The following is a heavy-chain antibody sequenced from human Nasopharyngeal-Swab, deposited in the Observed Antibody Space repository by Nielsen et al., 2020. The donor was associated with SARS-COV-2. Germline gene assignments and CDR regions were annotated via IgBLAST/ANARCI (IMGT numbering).Heavy chain of an antibody. D-gene: IGHD2-2*01. V-gene: IGHV3-23*01. J-gene: IGHJ4*02. CDR1: GFTFSSYA. CDR3: AKVKRPIVVVPAATDY. CDR2: ISGSGGST. Sequence: GGSLRLSCAASGFTFSSYAMSWVRQAPGKGLEWVSAISGSGGSTYYADSVKGRFTISRDNSKNTPYLQMNSLRAEDTAVYYCAKVKRPIVVVPAATDYWGQGTLVTVSS.